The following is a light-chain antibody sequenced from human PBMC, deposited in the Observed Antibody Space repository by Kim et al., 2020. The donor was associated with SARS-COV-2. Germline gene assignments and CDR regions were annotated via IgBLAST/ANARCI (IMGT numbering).Light chain of an antibody. CDR1: QDVSNF. CDR3: LQYYNWPRA. CDR2: GAS. V-gene: IGKV3-15*01. J-gene: IGKJ1*01. Sequence: VSPGERATLSCRASQDVSNFLAWYQQKPGQTPRLLIYGASTRATDIPARFSGSRSGTEFTLTISSLQSEDFAVYYCLQYYNWPRAFSQGTKVDIK.